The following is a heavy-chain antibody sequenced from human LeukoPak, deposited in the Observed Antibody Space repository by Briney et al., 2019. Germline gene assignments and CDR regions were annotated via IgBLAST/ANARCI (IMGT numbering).Heavy chain of an antibody. D-gene: IGHD5-18*01. CDR2: IYYSGST. J-gene: IGHJ4*02. CDR1: GGSLSSYY. CDR3: ARGHSYGYTDYFDY. Sequence: SETLSLTCTASGGSLSSYYWSWIRQPPGKGLEWIGYIYYSGSTNYNPSLKSRVTISVDTSKNQFSLKLSSVTAADTAVYYCARGHSYGYTDYFDYWGQGTLVTVSS. V-gene: IGHV4-59*01.